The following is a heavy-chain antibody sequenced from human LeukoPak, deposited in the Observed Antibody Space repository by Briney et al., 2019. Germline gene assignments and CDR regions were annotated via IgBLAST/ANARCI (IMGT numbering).Heavy chain of an antibody. CDR3: ARHDGGSSEYYFDY. Sequence: PSGTLSLTCTVSGGSISSSSYYWGWIRQPPGKGLEWIGSIYYSGSTYYNPSLKSRVTISVDTSKNQFSLKLSSVTAADTAVYYCARHDGGSSEYYFDYWGQGTLVTVSS. J-gene: IGHJ4*02. D-gene: IGHD1-26*01. CDR1: GGSISSSSYY. CDR2: IYYSGST. V-gene: IGHV4-39*01.